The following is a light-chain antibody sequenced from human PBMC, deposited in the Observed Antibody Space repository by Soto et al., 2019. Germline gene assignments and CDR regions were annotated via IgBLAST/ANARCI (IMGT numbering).Light chain of an antibody. V-gene: IGKV3-11*01. CDR1: QSVSSY. CDR2: EAS. Sequence: EIVLTQSPATLSLSPGERATLSCRASQSVSSYLAWYQQKPGQAPRLVIYEASNRATDIPARFRGSGSGTDFTLTISSLEPEDFAVYYCQQRSNWPLTFGGGTKVEIK. CDR3: QQRSNWPLT. J-gene: IGKJ4*01.